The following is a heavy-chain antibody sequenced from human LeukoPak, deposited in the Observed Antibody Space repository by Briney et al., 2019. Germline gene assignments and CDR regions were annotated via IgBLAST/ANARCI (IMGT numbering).Heavy chain of an antibody. D-gene: IGHD6-19*01. CDR2: IYYSGST. CDR3: ARGTGYSSGWYGNYYYGMDV. Sequence: SETLSLTCTVSGGSISSYYWSWIRQPPGKGLEWIGYIYYSGSTNYNPSLKSRVTISVDTSKNQFSLKLSSVTAADTAVYYCARGTGYSSGWYGNYYYGMDVWGQGTTVTASS. J-gene: IGHJ6*02. V-gene: IGHV4-59*01. CDR1: GGSISSYY.